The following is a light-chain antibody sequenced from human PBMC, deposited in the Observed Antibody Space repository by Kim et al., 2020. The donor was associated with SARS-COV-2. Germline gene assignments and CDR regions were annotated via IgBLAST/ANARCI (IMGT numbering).Light chain of an antibody. Sequence: GQSITLSCTGTRSDFGGYNYVSWYQQHPGKAPKLIIYDVSNRPSGVSTRFSGSKSGNTASLTISGLQAEDEADYYCNSYTSSSTRVFGGGTQLTVL. V-gene: IGLV2-14*03. J-gene: IGLJ3*02. CDR2: DVS. CDR3: NSYTSSSTRV. CDR1: RSDFGGYNY.